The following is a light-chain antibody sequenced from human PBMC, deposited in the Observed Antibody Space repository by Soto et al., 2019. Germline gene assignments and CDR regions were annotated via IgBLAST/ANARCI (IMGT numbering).Light chain of an antibody. J-gene: IGLJ1*01. CDR3: TSYAGGNNV. CDR2: EVN. Sequence: QSALTQPPSASGSPGQSVTISCTGTSTDVGGYDYVSWYQQHPGKVPKLMIYEVNKLPSGVPERFSGSKSGNTASLTVSGLQPEDEADYYCTSYAGGNNVFGTGTKVTVL. V-gene: IGLV2-8*01. CDR1: STDVGGYDY.